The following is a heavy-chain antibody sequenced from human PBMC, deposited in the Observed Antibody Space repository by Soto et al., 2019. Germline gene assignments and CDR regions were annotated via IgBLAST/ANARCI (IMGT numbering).Heavy chain of an antibody. CDR1: GYTFTVYY. D-gene: IGHD6-19*01. J-gene: IGHJ3*02. CDR3: ARGNGSSGPLLGAFDI. CDR2: INPNSGGT. Sequence: VSVKVSCKASGYTFTVYYMHWVRQAPGQGLEWMGWINPNSGGTNYAQKFQGWVTMTRDTSISTAYMELSRLRSDDTAVYYCARGNGSSGPLLGAFDIWGQGTMVTVSS. V-gene: IGHV1-2*04.